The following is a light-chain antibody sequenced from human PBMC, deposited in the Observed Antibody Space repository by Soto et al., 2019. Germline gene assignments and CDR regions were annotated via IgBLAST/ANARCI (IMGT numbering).Light chain of an antibody. CDR3: QQQGT. CDR2: AAS. V-gene: IGKV3-20*01. CDR1: RSLSSSY. Sequence: EIVLTQSPGTLSLSPGERATLSCRASRSLSSSYVVWYQQKPGQAPRLLIYAASRRATGIPDRFSGSGSATEYTLPISRLDPEDLAVYYCQQQGTFGQGTKLEIK. J-gene: IGKJ2*01.